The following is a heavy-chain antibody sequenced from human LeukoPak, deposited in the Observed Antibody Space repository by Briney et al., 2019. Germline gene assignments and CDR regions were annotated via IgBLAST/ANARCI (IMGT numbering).Heavy chain of an antibody. J-gene: IGHJ4*02. CDR3: ARTTTIFGVVPYPYFDY. D-gene: IGHD3-3*01. CDR2: IYYSGST. Sequence: PSETLSLTCGVYGGSFSDYYWSWIRQHPGKGLEWIGYIYYSGSTYYNPSLKSRVTISVDTSKNQFSLKLSSVTAADTAVYYCARTTTIFGVVPYPYFDYWGQGTLVTVSS. CDR1: GGSFSDYY. V-gene: IGHV4-31*11.